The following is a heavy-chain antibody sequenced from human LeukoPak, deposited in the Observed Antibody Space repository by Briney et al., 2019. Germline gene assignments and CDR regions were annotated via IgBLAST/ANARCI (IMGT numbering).Heavy chain of an antibody. D-gene: IGHD6-19*01. V-gene: IGHV4-59*08. CDR3: ARQGQWLVY. CDR2: IYYTGST. J-gene: IGHJ4*02. CDR1: GGSISSYY. Sequence: SETLSLTCTVSGGSISSYYWSWIRQTPGMGLEWIGYIYYTGSTNYNPSLKSRVTISVDTSKNQFSLKLSSVTAADTAVYYCARQGQWLVYWGQGTLVTVSS.